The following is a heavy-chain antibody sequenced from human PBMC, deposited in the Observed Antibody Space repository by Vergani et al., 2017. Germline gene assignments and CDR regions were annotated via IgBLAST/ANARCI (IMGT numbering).Heavy chain of an antibody. J-gene: IGHJ4*02. D-gene: IGHD4-17*01. CDR2: ISGSGGST. Sequence: EVQLVESGGGLVQPGGSLRLSCAASGFTFSSYWMHWVRQAPGKGLVWVSAISGSGGSTYYADSVKGRFTISRDNSKNTLYLQMNSLRAEDTAVYYCASPDYGDHDYWGQGTLVTVSS. CDR3: ASPDYGDHDY. CDR1: GFTFSSYW. V-gene: IGHV3-23*04.